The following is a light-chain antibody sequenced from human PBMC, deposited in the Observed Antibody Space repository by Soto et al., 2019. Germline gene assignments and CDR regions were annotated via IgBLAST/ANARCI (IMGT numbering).Light chain of an antibody. CDR2: EVR. J-gene: IGLJ1*01. Sequence: QSALTQPASVSGSLGQSITISCTGTSSDVGEYNYVSWDQQHPGKSPKLMIYEVRNRPSGVSNRFTGSKSDNTASLTSSGLQAEDEADYYCSSYTSTSTLYVFGTGTKVTVL. CDR1: SSDVGEYNY. CDR3: SSYTSTSTLYV. V-gene: IGLV2-14*01.